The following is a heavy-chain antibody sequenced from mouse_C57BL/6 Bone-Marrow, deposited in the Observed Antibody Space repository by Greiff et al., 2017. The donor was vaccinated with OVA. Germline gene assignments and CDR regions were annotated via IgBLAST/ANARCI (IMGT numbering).Heavy chain of an antibody. CDR2: ISNGGGST. CDR3: ARRRYGSSYWYFDV. V-gene: IGHV5-12*01. J-gene: IGHJ1*03. Sequence: DVMLVESGGGLVQPGGSLKLSCAASGFTFSDYYMYWVRQTPEKRLEWVAYISNGGGSTYYPDTVKGRFTISRDNAKNTLYLQMSRLKSEDTAMYYCARRRYGSSYWYFDVWGTGTTVTVSS. D-gene: IGHD1-1*01. CDR1: GFTFSDYY.